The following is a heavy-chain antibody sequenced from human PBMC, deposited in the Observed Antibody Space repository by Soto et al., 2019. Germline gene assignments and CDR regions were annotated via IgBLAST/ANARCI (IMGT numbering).Heavy chain of an antibody. CDR3: ARDGCSSTSCRGPGANYYYYYGMDV. Sequence: SETLSLTCTVSGGSISSYYWSWIRQPAGKGLEWIGRIYTSGSTNYNPSLKSRVTMSVDTYKNQFSLKLSSVTAADTAVYYCARDGCSSTSCRGPGANYYYYYGMDVWGQGTTVTVSS. V-gene: IGHV4-4*07. D-gene: IGHD2-2*01. CDR2: IYTSGST. CDR1: GGSISSYY. J-gene: IGHJ6*02.